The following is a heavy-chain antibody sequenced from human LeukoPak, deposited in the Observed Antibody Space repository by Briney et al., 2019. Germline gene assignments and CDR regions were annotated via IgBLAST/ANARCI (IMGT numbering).Heavy chain of an antibody. CDR1: GGSITTTNW. Sequence: PSETLSLTCAVSGGSITTTNWWSWVRQPPEKGLEWIGEVHLSGATNYNLSLESRVSMSIDKSKNHLSLEVTSVTAADTAIYYCTREGGAFSPFGFWGQGTLVTVSS. V-gene: IGHV4-4*02. CDR2: VHLSGAT. CDR3: TREGGAFSPFGF. D-gene: IGHD1-26*01. J-gene: IGHJ4*02.